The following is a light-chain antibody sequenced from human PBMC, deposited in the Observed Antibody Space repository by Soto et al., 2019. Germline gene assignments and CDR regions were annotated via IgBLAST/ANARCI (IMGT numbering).Light chain of an antibody. CDR2: VTS. CDR1: EDINTW. Sequence: DIQMTQFPSSVSASVGDRVTITCRASEDINTWLAWYQQKPGKAPKLLIYVTSSLQSGVPPRFSGSGSGTDFTLTISNLQPEDFATYYCKQANSFPLTFGGGTKVEI. CDR3: KQANSFPLT. V-gene: IGKV1-12*01. J-gene: IGKJ4*01.